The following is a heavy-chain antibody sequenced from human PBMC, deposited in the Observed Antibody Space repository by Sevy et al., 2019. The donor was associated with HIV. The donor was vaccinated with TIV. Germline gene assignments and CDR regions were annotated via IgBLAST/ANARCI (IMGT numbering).Heavy chain of an antibody. CDR1: GGSVSSGSYY. Sequence: SETLSLTCTVSGGSVSSGSYYWSWIRQPPGKGLEWIGYIYYSGSTNYNPSLKSRVTISVDTSKNQFSLKLSSVTAADTAVYYCARGSTASMEGYYYYYYGMDVWGQGTTVTVSS. V-gene: IGHV4-61*01. D-gene: IGHD3-3*01. J-gene: IGHJ6*02. CDR3: ARGSTASMEGYYYYYYGMDV. CDR2: IYYSGST.